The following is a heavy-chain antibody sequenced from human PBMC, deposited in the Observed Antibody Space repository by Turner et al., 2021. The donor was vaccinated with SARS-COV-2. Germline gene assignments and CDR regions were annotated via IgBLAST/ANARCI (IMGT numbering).Heavy chain of an antibody. CDR3: ARRHSGNYDAFDI. V-gene: IGHV1-69*06. D-gene: IGHD1-26*01. Sequence: QVQLVQSGAEVKKPGSSVKVSCKASGGTFIIYAISWVRQAPGQGLEWMGGIIPIFGTANYTQKFQGRVTITADKSTSTAYMELSSLRSEDTAVYYCARRHSGNYDAFDIWGQGTMVTVSS. J-gene: IGHJ3*02. CDR2: IIPIFGTA. CDR1: GGTFIIYA.